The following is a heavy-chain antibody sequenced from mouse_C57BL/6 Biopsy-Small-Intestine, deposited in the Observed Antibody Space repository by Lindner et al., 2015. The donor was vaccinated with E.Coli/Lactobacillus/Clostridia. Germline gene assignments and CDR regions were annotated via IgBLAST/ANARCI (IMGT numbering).Heavy chain of an antibody. CDR2: MNPISGGT. CDR1: GYTFSGYF. D-gene: IGHD2-2*01. Sequence: SVKVSCKASGYTFSGYFIYWMRQAPGQGLEWMGRMNPISGGTDYAQKFQGRVTMTRDTSISTAYMELSRLTSGDTAMYYCARWEGRPHGFDIRGQGTLVTVSS. V-gene: IGHV1-53*01. J-gene: IGHJ3*01. CDR3: ARWEGRPHGFDI.